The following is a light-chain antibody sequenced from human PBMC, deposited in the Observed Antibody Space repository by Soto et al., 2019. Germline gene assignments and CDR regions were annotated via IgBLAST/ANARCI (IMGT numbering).Light chain of an antibody. J-gene: IGLJ3*02. CDR2: RND. Sequence: QSVLTQPPSASGTPRQRVTISCSGSSSNIGSNYVNWYQHLPGTAPKLLIYRNDQRPSGVPDRFSGSKSGTSASLAISGLRSEDEADYYCATRDDSLSGHWLFGGGTKLTVL. CDR3: ATRDDSLSGHWL. V-gene: IGLV1-47*01. CDR1: SSNIGSNY.